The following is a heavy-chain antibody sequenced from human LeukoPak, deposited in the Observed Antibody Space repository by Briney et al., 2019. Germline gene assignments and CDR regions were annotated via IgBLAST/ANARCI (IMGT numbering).Heavy chain of an antibody. J-gene: IGHJ4*02. CDR1: GFTFSSYT. CDR2: ISSTSSTI. D-gene: IGHD3-3*01. CDR3: ARDFDFWSCYYAY. V-gene: IGHV3-48*01. Sequence: GGSLRLSCAASGFTFSSYTMNWVRQAPGKGLEWVSCISSTSSTIYYADSVKGRLTISRDNAKNSLYLQMNSLRAEDTAVYYCARDFDFWSCYYAYWGQGTLVTVSS.